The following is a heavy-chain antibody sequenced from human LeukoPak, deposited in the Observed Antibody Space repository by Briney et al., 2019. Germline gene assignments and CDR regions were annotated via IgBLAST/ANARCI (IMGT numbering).Heavy chain of an antibody. CDR3: ARYDSRGSASTRFDY. Sequence: SETLSLTCAVSGYPLGKNYHWGWIRQPPGKGLEWIGRIYGTRSTSYNPSLMNRVTMSVDTSRNHFSLQLTSATAADTAVYYCARYDSRGSASTRFDYWGQGILVTISS. D-gene: IGHD3-16*01. CDR2: IYGTRST. J-gene: IGHJ4*02. CDR1: GYPLGKNYH. V-gene: IGHV4-38-2*01.